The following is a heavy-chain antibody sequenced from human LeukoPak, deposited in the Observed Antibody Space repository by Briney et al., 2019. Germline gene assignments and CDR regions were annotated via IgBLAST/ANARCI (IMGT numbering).Heavy chain of an antibody. CDR3: ARVGPYCTNGVCQGSYYYYMDV. J-gene: IGHJ6*03. D-gene: IGHD2-8*01. CDR1: GGSFSGYY. Sequence: PSETLSLTCAVYGGSFSGYYWSWIRQPPGKGLEWIGEINHSGSTNYNPSLKSRVTISVDTSKNQFSLKLSSVTAADTAVYYCARVGPYCTNGVCQGSYYYYMDVWGKGTTVTVSS. CDR2: INHSGST. V-gene: IGHV4-34*01.